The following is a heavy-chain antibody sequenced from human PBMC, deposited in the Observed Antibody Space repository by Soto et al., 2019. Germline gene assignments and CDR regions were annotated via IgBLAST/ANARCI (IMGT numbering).Heavy chain of an antibody. CDR3: ARMVIGYYYDSSGYYRGYYFDY. D-gene: IGHD3-22*01. Sequence: SETLSLTCTVSGGSISSSSYYWGWIRQPPGKGLEWIGSIYYSGSTYYNPSLKSRVTISVDTSKNQFSLKLSSVTAADTAVYYCARMVIGYYYDSSGYYRGYYFDYWGQGTLVTVS. J-gene: IGHJ4*02. CDR1: GGSISSSSYY. CDR2: IYYSGST. V-gene: IGHV4-39*01.